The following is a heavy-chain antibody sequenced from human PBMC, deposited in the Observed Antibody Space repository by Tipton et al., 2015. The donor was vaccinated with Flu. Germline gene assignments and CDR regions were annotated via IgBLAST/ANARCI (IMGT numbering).Heavy chain of an antibody. CDR3: ARDRNYCSGGSCYSEGSLDV. CDR1: GFTVSSNY. V-gene: IGHV3-53*01. D-gene: IGHD2-15*01. CDR2: IYSGGST. Sequence: SLRLSCAASGFTVSSNYMSWVRQAPGKGLEWVSVIYSGGSTYYADSVKGRFTISRDNYKNTLYLQMNSLRAEDTAVYYCARDRNYCSGGSCYSEGSLDVWGQGTTVTVSS. J-gene: IGHJ6*02.